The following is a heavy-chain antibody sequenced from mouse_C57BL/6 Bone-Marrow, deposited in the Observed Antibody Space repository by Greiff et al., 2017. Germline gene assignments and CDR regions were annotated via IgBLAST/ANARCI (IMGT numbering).Heavy chain of an antibody. Sequence: DVQLQESGPGLVKPSPSLSLTCSVTGYSITSGYYWNWIRQFPGNKLEWMGYISYDGSNNYNPSLKNRNSITRDTSKNQFFLKLNSVTAEDTATYYCAKDRTSIYGEGYFDYWGQGTTLTVSS. CDR1: GYSITSGYY. D-gene: IGHD1-1*01. CDR2: ISYDGSN. V-gene: IGHV3-6*01. CDR3: AKDRTSIYGEGYFDY. J-gene: IGHJ2*01.